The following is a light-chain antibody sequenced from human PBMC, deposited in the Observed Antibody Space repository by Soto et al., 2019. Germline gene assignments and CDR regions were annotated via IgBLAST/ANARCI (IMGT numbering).Light chain of an antibody. CDR3: QQYNKGPLT. CDR1: QSVSSN. Sequence: EIVMTQSPATLSVSPGERATLSCRASQSVSSNLAWYQQKPGQAPRLLIYGASTRATGIPARFSGSGSGTDFTLTIISLQAEDFAVYYCQQYNKGPLTCGGGTKVEIK. V-gene: IGKV3-15*01. J-gene: IGKJ4*01. CDR2: GAS.